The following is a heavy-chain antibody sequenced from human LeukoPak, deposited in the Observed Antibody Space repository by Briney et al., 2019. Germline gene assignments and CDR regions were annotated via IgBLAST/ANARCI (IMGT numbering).Heavy chain of an antibody. Sequence: GASVKVSCKASGYTFTSYGISWVRQAPGQGLEWMGWISAYNGNTNYAQKLQGRVTMTTDTSTSTAYMELRSLRSDDTAVYYCARAGHNWNYDLAVFDYWGQGTLVTVSS. D-gene: IGHD1-7*01. CDR2: ISAYNGNT. CDR3: ARAGHNWNYDLAVFDY. CDR1: GYTFTSYG. J-gene: IGHJ4*02. V-gene: IGHV1-18*01.